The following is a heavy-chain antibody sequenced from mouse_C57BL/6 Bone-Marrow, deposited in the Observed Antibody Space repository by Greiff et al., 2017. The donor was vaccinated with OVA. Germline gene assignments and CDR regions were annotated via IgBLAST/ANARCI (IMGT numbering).Heavy chain of an antibody. CDR3: ALSTRLMDY. Sequence: VQLQESGPELVKPGASVKISCKASGYAFSSSWMNWVKQRPGKGLEWIGRIYPGDGDTNYNGKVKGKATLTADKASSTPYMQLSSLTSEDSAVYYCALSTRLMDYWGQGTSVTVSS. J-gene: IGHJ4*01. CDR1: GYAFSSSW. D-gene: IGHD2-1*01. CDR2: IYPGDGDT. V-gene: IGHV1-82*01.